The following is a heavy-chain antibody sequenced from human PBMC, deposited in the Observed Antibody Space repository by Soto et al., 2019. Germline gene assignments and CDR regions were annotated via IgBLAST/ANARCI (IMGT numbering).Heavy chain of an antibody. CDR1: GFTFSNAW. CDR2: IKIKVDSATT. Sequence: EVQLVESGGGLVKPGGSLRLSCAASGFTFSNAWMSWVRQAPGKGLEWVGRIKIKVDSATTDYAAPVKGRFSISRDDSRNTLYLQMNSLKIEDTAVYYCTTDDPINRNWGQGTLVTVSS. CDR3: TTDDPINRN. V-gene: IGHV3-15*01. J-gene: IGHJ4*02.